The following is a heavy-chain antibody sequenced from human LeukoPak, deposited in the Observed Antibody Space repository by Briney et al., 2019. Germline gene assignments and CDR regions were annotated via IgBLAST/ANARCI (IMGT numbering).Heavy chain of an antibody. CDR1: GGSFSGYY. CDR2: INHSGST. J-gene: IGHJ4*02. CDR3: ARGDIVVVTAIPYFDY. Sequence: PSETLSLTCAVYGGSFSGYYWSWIRQPPGKGPEWIGEINHSGSTNYNPSLKSRVTISVDTSKNQFSLKLSSVTAADTAVYYCARGDIVVVTAIPYFDYWGQGILVTVSS. D-gene: IGHD2-21*02. V-gene: IGHV4-34*01.